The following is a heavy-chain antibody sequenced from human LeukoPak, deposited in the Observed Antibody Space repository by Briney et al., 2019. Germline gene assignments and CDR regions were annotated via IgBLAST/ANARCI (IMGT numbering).Heavy chain of an antibody. CDR1: GFTFSSYA. V-gene: IGHV3-64*01. CDR3: ARDLGRVGATDPWFDP. Sequence: TGGSLRLSCAASGFTFSSYAMHWVRQAPGKGLEYVSAISSNGGSTYYANSVKGRFTISRDNSKNTLYLQMGSLRAEDMAVYYCARDLGRVGATDPWFDPWGQGTLVTVSS. J-gene: IGHJ5*02. D-gene: IGHD1-26*01. CDR2: ISSNGGST.